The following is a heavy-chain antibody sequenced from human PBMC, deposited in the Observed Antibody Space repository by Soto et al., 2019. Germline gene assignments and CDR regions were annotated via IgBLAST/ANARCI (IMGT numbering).Heavy chain of an antibody. D-gene: IGHD3-22*01. Sequence: PGESLKISCKGSGYSFTSYWISWVRQMPGKGLEWMGRIDPSDSYTNYSPSFQGHVTISADKSISTAYLQWSSLKASDTAMYYCARRNYYDSSGYYLPGVFDYYYYYGMDVWGQGTTVTVSS. J-gene: IGHJ6*02. CDR1: GYSFTSYW. V-gene: IGHV5-10-1*01. CDR3: ARRNYYDSSGYYLPGVFDYYYYYGMDV. CDR2: IDPSDSYT.